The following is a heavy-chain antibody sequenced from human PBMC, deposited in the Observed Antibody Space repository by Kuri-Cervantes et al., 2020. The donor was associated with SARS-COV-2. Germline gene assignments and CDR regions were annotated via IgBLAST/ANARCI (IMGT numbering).Heavy chain of an antibody. J-gene: IGHJ6*03. D-gene: IGHD5-12*01. CDR1: GYTFTSYA. CDR3: AKSVGYDLHFYYDMDV. CDR2: INTNTGNP. Sequence: ASVKVSCKASGYTFTSYAMNWVRQAPGQGLEWMGWINTNTGNPTYAQGFTGRFVFSLDTSVSTAYLQISGLKAEDTAVYYCAKSVGYDLHFYYDMDVWGTGTTVTVSS. V-gene: IGHV7-4-1*02.